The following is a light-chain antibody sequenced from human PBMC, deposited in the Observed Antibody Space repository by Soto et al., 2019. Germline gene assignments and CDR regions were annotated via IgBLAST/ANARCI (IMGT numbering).Light chain of an antibody. Sequence: QSVLTQPPSASGSPGQSVTISCTGTSSDVGGYNYVAWYQQHSGKAPKLMIYEVSKLPSGVPDRFSGSKSGNTASLTVSGLQAEDEADYYCSSYAGSNNYVVFGGGTKLTVL. CDR1: SSDVGGYNY. CDR3: SSYAGSNNYVV. J-gene: IGLJ2*01. V-gene: IGLV2-8*01. CDR2: EVS.